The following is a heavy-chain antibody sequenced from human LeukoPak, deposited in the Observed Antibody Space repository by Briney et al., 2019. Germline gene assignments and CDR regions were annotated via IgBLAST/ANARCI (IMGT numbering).Heavy chain of an antibody. J-gene: IGHJ4*02. D-gene: IGHD1-1*01. CDR1: GGSISSYY. Sequence: SETLSLTCTVSGGSISSYYWGWIRQPPGKGLECIGSIYYSGRTYYTPSLKSRVTISVDTSKNQFSLKVTSVTAADTAVYYCARIRYSENIDYWGQGTLVTVSS. CDR3: ARIRYSENIDY. V-gene: IGHV4-39*01. CDR2: IYYSGRT.